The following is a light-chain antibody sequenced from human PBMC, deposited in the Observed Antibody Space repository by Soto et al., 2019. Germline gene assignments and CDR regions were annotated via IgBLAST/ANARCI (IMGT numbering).Light chain of an antibody. Sequence: QSVLTHPPSLSGAPGQRVTISCTGSSSNIGAGYDVHWYQQLPGTAPKLLIYGNSNRPSGVPDRFSGSKSGTSASLAITGLQAEDEADYYCQSYDIGLRGWVFGGGTKLTVL. CDR2: GNS. CDR3: QSYDIGLRGWV. CDR1: SSNIGAGYD. J-gene: IGLJ3*02. V-gene: IGLV1-40*01.